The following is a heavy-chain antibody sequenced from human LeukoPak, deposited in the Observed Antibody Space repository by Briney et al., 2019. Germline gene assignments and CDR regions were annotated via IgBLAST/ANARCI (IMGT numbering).Heavy chain of an antibody. J-gene: IGHJ5*02. V-gene: IGHV4-38-2*02. CDR3: ARVLRGYSYGSNWFDP. CDR2: IYHRGST. D-gene: IGHD5-18*01. Sequence: SETLSLTCTVSGYSISNGYYWGWIRQPPGKGLEWVGSIYHRGSTYYNPSLNSRVTISVDTSKNQFSLKLSSVTAADTAVYYCARVLRGYSYGSNWFDPWGQGTLVTVSS. CDR1: GYSISNGYY.